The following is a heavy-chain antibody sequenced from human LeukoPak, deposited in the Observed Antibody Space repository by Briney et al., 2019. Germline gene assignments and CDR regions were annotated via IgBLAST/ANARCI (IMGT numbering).Heavy chain of an antibody. Sequence: GGSLGLSCAASGFTFSSYGMHWVRQAAGKGLEWVAVIWHDGSDKYYADSVKGRFTISRDNSKNTLYLQMNSLRAEDTAVYYCAREGLQLVPTIYFDYWGQGTLVTVSS. D-gene: IGHD6-13*01. CDR1: GFTFSSYG. V-gene: IGHV3-33*01. CDR2: IWHDGSDK. CDR3: AREGLQLVPTIYFDY. J-gene: IGHJ4*02.